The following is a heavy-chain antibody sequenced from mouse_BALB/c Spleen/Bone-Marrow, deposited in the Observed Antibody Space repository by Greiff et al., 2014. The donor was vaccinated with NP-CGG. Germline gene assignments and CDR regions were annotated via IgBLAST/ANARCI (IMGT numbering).Heavy chain of an antibody. CDR1: GYLFTSYY. CDR3: ARSYDGYPYAMNY. J-gene: IGHJ4*01. D-gene: IGHD2-3*01. CDR2: FDPFNGGT. Sequence: EVQLQQSGPELMKPGASVKISCKASGYLFTSYYMHWVKQSHGESLEWIGYFDPFNGGTSYNQKLKGKATLAVDKSSSTAYMHLSSLTSEDSAVYFCARSYDGYPYAMNYWGQGTSVTVSS. V-gene: IGHV1-28*01.